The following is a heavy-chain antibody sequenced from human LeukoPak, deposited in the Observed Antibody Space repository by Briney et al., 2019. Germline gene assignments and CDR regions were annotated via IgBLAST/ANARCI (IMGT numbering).Heavy chain of an antibody. J-gene: IGHJ5*02. CDR2: ISSSSSYT. CDR3: ARDDDCSGGSCGGWFDP. D-gene: IGHD2-15*01. Sequence: GGSLRLSCAASGFTFSNYYMSWIRQAPGKGLEWVSYISSSSSYTYYADSVKGRFTISRYNAKNSLYLQMNNRRAEDTAVYYCARDDDCSGGSCGGWFDPWGQGTLVTVSS. CDR1: GFTFSNYY. V-gene: IGHV3-11*05.